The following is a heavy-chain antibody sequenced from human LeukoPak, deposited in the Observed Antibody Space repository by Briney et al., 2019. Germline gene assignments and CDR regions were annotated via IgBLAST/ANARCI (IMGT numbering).Heavy chain of an antibody. V-gene: IGHV3-48*02. D-gene: IGHD4-23*01. CDR2: ISSSSTNI. CDR3: ARAVTYGGNGGWAVGY. J-gene: IGHJ4*02. CDR1: GFTFSSYA. Sequence: GGSLRLSCAASGFTFSSYAMSWVRQAPGKGLEWVSHISSSSTNIYYADSVKGRFTISRDNAKNSLYLQMGSLRDEDTAVYYCARAVTYGGNGGWAVGYWGQGTLVTVSS.